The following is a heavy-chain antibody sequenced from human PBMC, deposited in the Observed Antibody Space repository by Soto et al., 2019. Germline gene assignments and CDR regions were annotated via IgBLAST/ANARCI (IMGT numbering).Heavy chain of an antibody. V-gene: IGHV3-21*01. CDR1: GFTFSSYI. D-gene: IGHD3-10*01. CDR3: ARARAYSDSGRSFDI. J-gene: IGHJ3*02. CDR2: ISDAGTYM. Sequence: GSLRLSCAASGFTFSSYIGNWGRQAPGKGLEWVSSISDAGTYMYHADSLKGRFTISRDNAKNSLYLQMNSLRAEDTAVYYCARARAYSDSGRSFDIWGQGTLVTVSS.